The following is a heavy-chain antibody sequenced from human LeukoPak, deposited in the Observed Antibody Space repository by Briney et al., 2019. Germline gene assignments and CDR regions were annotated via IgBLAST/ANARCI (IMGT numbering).Heavy chain of an antibody. V-gene: IGHV4-38-2*01. CDR2: VYHSGST. J-gene: IGHJ4*02. D-gene: IGHD2-2*01. CDR1: GYFIRSGYY. CDR3: ARSLSTAGIDF. Sequence: PSETLSLTCDVSGYFIRSGYYWGWIRQPPGKGLEWIGSVYHSGSTYYNPSLKSRLTISVDTSNNQFSLNLRSVTAADTAVYYCARSLSTAGIDFWGQGTLVTVSS.